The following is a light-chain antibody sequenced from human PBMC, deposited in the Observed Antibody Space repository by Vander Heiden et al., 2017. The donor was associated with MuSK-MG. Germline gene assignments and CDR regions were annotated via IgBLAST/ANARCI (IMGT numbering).Light chain of an antibody. V-gene: IGLV7-43*01. CDR2: STR. Sequence: QTVVTQEPSLTVSPGGTVHPPCASRTGAVTSCYLPNWVPQKPGQAPRALIYSTRDKPTWAPARFSGSLLGGKAALTLSGVQPEDEAEYYCLLYYGGAQLVVFGGGTKLTVL. CDR3: LLYYGGAQLVV. J-gene: IGLJ2*01. CDR1: TGAVTSCYL.